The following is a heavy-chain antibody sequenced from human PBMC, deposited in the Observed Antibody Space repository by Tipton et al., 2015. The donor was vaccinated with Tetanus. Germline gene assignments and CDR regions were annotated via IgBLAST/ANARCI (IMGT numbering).Heavy chain of an antibody. V-gene: IGHV3-23*01. CDR3: ARGGYHDSSGHLDT. D-gene: IGHD3-22*01. Sequence: SLRLSCAASGFTFSNYAMSWVRQAPGRGLEWVSGISGSGDITYYADSVKGRFTISRDNSKNTLFLQMDSLRAEDTAEYYCARGGYHDSSGHLDTWGQGTLVTVSS. J-gene: IGHJ4*02. CDR1: GFTFSNYA. CDR2: ISGSGDIT.